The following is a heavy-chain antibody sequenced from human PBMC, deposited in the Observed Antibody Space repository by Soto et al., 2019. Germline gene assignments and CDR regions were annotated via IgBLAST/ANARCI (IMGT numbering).Heavy chain of an antibody. CDR3: AHLLSTWDYFDY. CDR2: IYWDDDN. CDR1: GFSLSTSGVG. V-gene: IGHV2-5*02. D-gene: IGHD7-27*01. J-gene: IGHJ4*01. Sequence: QITSKASGPTLVTPTQTLTLTYTFSGFSLSTSGVGVCWILQPPVYALECLAHIYWDDDNRYSLSLRSRLTITEDSSKNQVVLTMNNMDPVDTATYYVAHLLSTWDYFDYWGQGTLLTVCS.